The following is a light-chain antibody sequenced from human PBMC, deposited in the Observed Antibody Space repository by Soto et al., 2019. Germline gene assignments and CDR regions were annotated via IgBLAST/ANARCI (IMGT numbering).Light chain of an antibody. J-gene: IGKJ5*01. CDR2: AAS. CDR1: QGISSY. V-gene: IGKV1-9*01. Sequence: IHLTRCPSSRSXSXLGXFXXXCRASQGISSYLAWYQQKPGKAPKLLIYAASTLQSGVPSRFSGSGSGTDFTLTISSLQPEDFATYYCQQLNSYPITFGQGTRLEIK. CDR3: QQLNSYPIT.